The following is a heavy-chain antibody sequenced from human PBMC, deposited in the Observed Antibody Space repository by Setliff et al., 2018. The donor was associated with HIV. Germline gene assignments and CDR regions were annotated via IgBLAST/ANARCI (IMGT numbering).Heavy chain of an antibody. J-gene: IGHJ4*02. D-gene: IGHD6-19*01. CDR2: INVDSGNT. Sequence: GASVKVSCKASGFTFTNYAIHWVRQAPGQRLEWMGWINVDSGNTKYLQDLQGRVTLTKDRSASTAYMEVSNLRSEDMAVYYCARVPLSGWLYFDYWGQGTLVTVSS. CDR1: GFTFTNYA. CDR3: ARVPLSGWLYFDY. V-gene: IGHV1-3*03.